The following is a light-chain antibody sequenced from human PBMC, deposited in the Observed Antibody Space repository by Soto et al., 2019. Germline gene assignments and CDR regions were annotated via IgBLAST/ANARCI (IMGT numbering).Light chain of an antibody. V-gene: IGKV1-5*03. CDR2: KAS. Sequence: DIQMNQSPSTLSASVGDRVTITCRASQSISSWLAWYQQKPGKAPKLLIYKASSLESGVPSRFSGSGSGTQFTLTIRSLQPDDFATNVCQHYNSYYTFGQGTKREIK. CDR1: QSISSW. CDR3: QHYNSYYT. J-gene: IGKJ2*01.